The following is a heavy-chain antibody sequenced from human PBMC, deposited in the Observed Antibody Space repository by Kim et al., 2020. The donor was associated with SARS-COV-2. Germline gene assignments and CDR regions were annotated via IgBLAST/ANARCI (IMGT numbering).Heavy chain of an antibody. CDR2: ISYDGSNK. J-gene: IGHJ4*02. D-gene: IGHD2-15*01. CDR3: AKDKQGRGDCSGGSCYGPNFDY. V-gene: IGHV3-30*18. CDR1: GFTFSSYG. Sequence: GGSLRLSCAASGFTFSSYGMHWVRQAPGKGLEWVAVISYDGSNKYYADSVKGRFTISRDNSKNTLYLQMNSLRAEDTAVYYCAKDKQGRGDCSGGSCYGPNFDYWGQGTLVTVSS.